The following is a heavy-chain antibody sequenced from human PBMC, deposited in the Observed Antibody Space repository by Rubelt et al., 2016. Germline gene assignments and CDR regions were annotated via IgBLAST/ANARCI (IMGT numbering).Heavy chain of an antibody. J-gene: IGHJ4*02. CDR2: IIPIFGTA. Sequence: QVQLVQSGAEVKKPGSSVKVSCKASGGTFSSYAISWVRQAPGQGLEWMGGIIPIFGTANYAQKFQGRVTITADESTSTAYMELRSLRSDDTAVYSCARDPSNTSGFHAYFDYWGQGTLVTVSS. V-gene: IGHV1-69*01. D-gene: IGHD3-22*01. CDR3: ARDPSNTSGFHAYFDY. CDR1: GGTFSSYA.